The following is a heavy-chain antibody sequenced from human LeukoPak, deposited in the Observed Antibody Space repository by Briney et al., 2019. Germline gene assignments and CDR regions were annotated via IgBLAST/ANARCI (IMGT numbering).Heavy chain of an antibody. CDR3: AKDPEHQPPYYYYGMDV. J-gene: IGHJ6*02. V-gene: IGHV3-23*01. CDR2: MSSSGHNT. Sequence: GGSLRLSCAASGFTFSSYAMTWVRQAPGKGLEWVSTMSSSGHNTYYADSVKGRFTISRDNSKNTLYLQMDSLRAEDTAVYYCAKDPEHQPPYYYYGMDVWGQGTTVTVSS. D-gene: IGHD2-21*01. CDR1: GFTFSSYA.